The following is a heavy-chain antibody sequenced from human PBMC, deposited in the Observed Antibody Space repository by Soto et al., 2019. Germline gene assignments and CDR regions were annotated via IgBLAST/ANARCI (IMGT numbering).Heavy chain of an antibody. V-gene: IGHV4-39*01. CDR2: IYYSGRT. CDR1: GGSISSSSYY. Sequence: TKTVSGGSISSSSYYWGWIRQPPAKGLEWIGSIYYSGRTYYNPSLKSRVTISVDTSKNQFSLKLSSVTAADTAVYYCARVLDMTTVTQDYYYDGMDACGQGTTVT. D-gene: IGHD4-4*01. J-gene: IGHJ6*02. CDR3: ARVLDMTTVTQDYYYDGMDA.